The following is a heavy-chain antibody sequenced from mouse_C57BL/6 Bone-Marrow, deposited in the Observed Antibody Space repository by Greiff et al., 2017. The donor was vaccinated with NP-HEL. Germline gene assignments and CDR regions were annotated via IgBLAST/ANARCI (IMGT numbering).Heavy chain of an antibody. Sequence: QVQLQQPGAELVKPGASVKLSCKASGYTFTSYWMHWVKQRPGQGLEWIGMIHPNSGSTNYNEKFKSKATITVDKSSSTDYMQLSSLTAEDSAVYYCAREREITTVVATDYWGQGTTLTVSS. J-gene: IGHJ2*01. CDR3: AREREITTVVATDY. CDR2: IHPNSGST. D-gene: IGHD1-1*01. V-gene: IGHV1-64*01. CDR1: GYTFTSYW.